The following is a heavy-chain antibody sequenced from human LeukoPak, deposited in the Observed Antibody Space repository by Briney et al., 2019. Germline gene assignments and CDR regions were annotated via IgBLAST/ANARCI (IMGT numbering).Heavy chain of an antibody. V-gene: IGHV1-69*05. CDR1: GYTFTGYY. D-gene: IGHD1-14*01. CDR2: IIPIFGTA. J-gene: IGHJ6*03. CDR3: ARDQPGYYYMVV. Sequence: SVKVSCKASGYTFTGYYMHWVRQAPGQGLEWMGGIIPIFGTANYAQKFQGRVTITTDESTSTAYMELSSLRSEDTAVYYCARDQPGYYYMVVWGKGTT.